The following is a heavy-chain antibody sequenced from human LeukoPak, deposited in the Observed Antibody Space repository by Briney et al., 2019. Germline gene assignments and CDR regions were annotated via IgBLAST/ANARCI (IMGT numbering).Heavy chain of an antibody. Sequence: GGSLRLSCAASGFTFSSYWMHWVRQAPGKGLEWVSYISPGTIYYADSVKGRFTISRDNAKNSLYLQMNSLRIEDTAMYYCARDLSSSWSPGVWGQGTMVSVSS. CDR2: ISPGTI. V-gene: IGHV3-48*01. CDR3: ARDLSSSWSPGV. D-gene: IGHD6-13*01. CDR1: GFTFSSYW. J-gene: IGHJ3*01.